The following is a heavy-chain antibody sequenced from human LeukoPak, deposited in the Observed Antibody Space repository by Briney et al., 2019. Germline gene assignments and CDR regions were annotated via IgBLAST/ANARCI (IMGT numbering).Heavy chain of an antibody. Sequence: PSETLSLTCAVSGGSISSSGYYWSWIRQPPGKGLEWIGYIFHSGSTNYNPSLKSRVTISVDTSKNQFSLKLSSVTAADTAVYYCARHPLITMVRGVIYYMDVWGKGTTVTVSS. J-gene: IGHJ6*03. CDR2: IFHSGST. V-gene: IGHV4-30-2*01. D-gene: IGHD3-10*01. CDR3: ARHPLITMVRGVIYYMDV. CDR1: GGSISSSGYY.